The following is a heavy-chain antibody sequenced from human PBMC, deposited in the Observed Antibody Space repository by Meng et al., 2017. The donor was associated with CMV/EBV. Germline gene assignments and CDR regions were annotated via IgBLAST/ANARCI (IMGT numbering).Heavy chain of an antibody. CDR3: ARGITTLGWFDP. D-gene: IGHD3-10*02. Sequence: GSLRLSCAAYGGSFSGYYWSWIRQPPGKGLEWIGEINHSGSTNYNPSLKIRVTISVDTSKNQFSLKLSSVTAADTAVYYCARGITTLGWFDPWGQGTLVTVSS. V-gene: IGHV4-34*01. CDR1: GGSFSGYY. J-gene: IGHJ5*02. CDR2: INHSGST.